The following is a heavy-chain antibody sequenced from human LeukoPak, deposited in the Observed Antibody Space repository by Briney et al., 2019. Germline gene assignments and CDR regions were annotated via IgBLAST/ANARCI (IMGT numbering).Heavy chain of an antibody. D-gene: IGHD6-13*01. CDR1: GFTFSSYS. V-gene: IGHV3-21*01. J-gene: IGHJ4*02. CDR2: ISSSSSYI. CDR3: ASPGIAAAGTSGY. Sequence: GGSLILSCAASGFTFSSYSMNWVRQAPGKGLEWVSSISSSSSYIYYADSVKGRFTISRDNAKNSLYLQMNSLRAEDTAVYYCASPGIAAAGTSGYWGQGTLVTVSS.